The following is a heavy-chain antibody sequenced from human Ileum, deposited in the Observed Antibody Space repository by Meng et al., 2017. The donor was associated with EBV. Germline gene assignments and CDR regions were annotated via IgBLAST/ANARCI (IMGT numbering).Heavy chain of an antibody. J-gene: IGHJ4*02. CDR1: GASISSTNW. Sequence: QVQRQESGPGLLKPAATPSLTCAVSGASISSTNWWSWVRQPPGKGLEWIGDIYHSGSTNYNPSLKSRVTISIDASKNQFSLKVTSVTAADTAMYYCANRRPASGPLGDYWGQGTLVTVSS. CDR3: ANRRPASGPLGDY. CDR2: IYHSGST. D-gene: IGHD2-2*01. V-gene: IGHV4-4*02.